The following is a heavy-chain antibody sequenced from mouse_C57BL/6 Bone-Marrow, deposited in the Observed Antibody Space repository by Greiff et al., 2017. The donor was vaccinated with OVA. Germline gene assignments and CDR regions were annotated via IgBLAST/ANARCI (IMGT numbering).Heavy chain of an antibody. D-gene: IGHD2-4*01. CDR1: GFTFSSYT. CDR2: ISGGGGNT. J-gene: IGHJ3*01. Sequence: EVQLVESGGGLVKPGGSLKLSCAASGFTFSSYTMSWVRQTPEKRLEWVATISGGGGNTYYPASVKGRFTISRDNAKNTLYLQMSRLRSEDTAVYYCARRDYSWFAYWGQGTLVTVSA. CDR3: ARRDYSWFAY. V-gene: IGHV5-9*04.